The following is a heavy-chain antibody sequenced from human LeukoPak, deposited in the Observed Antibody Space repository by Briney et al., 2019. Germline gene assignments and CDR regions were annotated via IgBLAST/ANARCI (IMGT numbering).Heavy chain of an antibody. CDR3: ARDNPYDFWSGYPNWFDP. CDR1: GGSISSGSYY. V-gene: IGHV4-61*02. Sequence: PSETLSLTCTVSGGSISSGSYYWSWIRQPAGTGLEWIGRIYTSGSTNYNPSLKSRVTISVDTSKNQFSLKLSSVTAADTAVYYCARDNPYDFWSGYPNWFDPWGKGTLVTVSS. J-gene: IGHJ5*02. D-gene: IGHD3-3*01. CDR2: IYTSGST.